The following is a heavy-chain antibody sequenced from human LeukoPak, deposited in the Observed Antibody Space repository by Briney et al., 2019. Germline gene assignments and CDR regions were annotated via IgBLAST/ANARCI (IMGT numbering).Heavy chain of an antibody. V-gene: IGHV1-2*02. CDR1: AYTFTAYY. J-gene: IGHJ4*02. CDR2: INPTSGGT. D-gene: IGHD3-10*01. Sequence: ASLKVSCKASAYTFTAYYMHRVRQAPGQGLEWMGWINPTSGGTHYAQKFQGRVTMTRDTSISTAYMELSRLRSDDTAVYYCARERPSITLVRGVVNDFDYWGQGTLVTVSS. CDR3: ARERPSITLVRGVVNDFDY.